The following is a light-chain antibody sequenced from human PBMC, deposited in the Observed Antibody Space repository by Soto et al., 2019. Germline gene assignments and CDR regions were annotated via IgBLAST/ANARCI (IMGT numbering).Light chain of an antibody. Sequence: DIVMTQSPLSLPVTPGEPASISCRSSQSLLHRNGYTYLDWYVQKPGQSPQVLIYLGSLRASVVPYKFSGSGSCTDFTLKISRVEAADVGVYYCMQALQAPLTFGGGTRMEIK. CDR3: MQALQAPLT. J-gene: IGKJ4*01. CDR1: QSLLHRNGYTY. V-gene: IGKV2-28*01. CDR2: LGS.